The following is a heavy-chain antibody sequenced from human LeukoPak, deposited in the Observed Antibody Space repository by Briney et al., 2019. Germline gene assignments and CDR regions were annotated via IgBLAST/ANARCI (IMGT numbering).Heavy chain of an antibody. CDR2: VGISSGNT. CDR1: GFPFSDYS. J-gene: IGHJ4*02. V-gene: IGHV3-48*04. Sequence: GSLRLSCAASGFPFSDYSMNWVRQAPGKGLEWISYVGISSGNTKYADSVKGRFTISGDSAKNSVFLQMNSLRVEDTAVYYCARDHRYAFDNWGQGTLVTVSS. D-gene: IGHD5-12*01. CDR3: ARDHRYAFDN.